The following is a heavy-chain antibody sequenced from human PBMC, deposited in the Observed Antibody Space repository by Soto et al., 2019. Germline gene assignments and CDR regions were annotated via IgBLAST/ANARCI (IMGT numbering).Heavy chain of an antibody. Sequence: WGSLRLSCAASVFTFSSYWMPWVRQAPGKGLVWVSRINSDGSSTSYADSVKGRFTISRDNAKNTLYLQMNSLRAEDTAVYYCARVFLIEASHGMDVWGQGTTVTVSS. D-gene: IGHD6-6*01. CDR3: ARVFLIEASHGMDV. CDR1: VFTFSSYW. J-gene: IGHJ6*01. V-gene: IGHV3-74*01. CDR2: INSDGSST.